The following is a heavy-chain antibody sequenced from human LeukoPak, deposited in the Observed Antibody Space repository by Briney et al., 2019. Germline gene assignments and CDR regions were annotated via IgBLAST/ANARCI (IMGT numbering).Heavy chain of an antibody. J-gene: IGHJ6*02. CDR2: ISYDGSNK. CDR1: GFTFSSYA. Sequence: GRSLRLSCAASGFTFSSYAMHWVRRAPGKGLEWVAVISYDGSNKYYADSVKGRFTISRDNSKNTLYLQMNSLRAEDTAVYYCARVGGQKTYYYDSSGNPSGYGMDVWGQGTTVTVSS. D-gene: IGHD3-22*01. CDR3: ARVGGQKTYYYDSSGNPSGYGMDV. V-gene: IGHV3-30-3*01.